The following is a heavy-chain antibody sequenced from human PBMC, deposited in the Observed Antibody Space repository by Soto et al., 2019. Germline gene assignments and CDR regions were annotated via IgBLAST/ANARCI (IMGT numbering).Heavy chain of an antibody. CDR3: AKDDCSGGSCYAIGWFDP. Sequence: EVQLLESGGGLVQPGGSLRLSCAASGFTFSSYAMSWVRQAPGKGLEWVSAISGSGGSTYYADSVKGRFTISRDNSKNTLYPQMNSLRAEDTAVYYCAKDDCSGGSCYAIGWFDPWGQGTLVTVSS. V-gene: IGHV3-23*01. CDR1: GFTFSSYA. J-gene: IGHJ5*02. CDR2: ISGSGGST. D-gene: IGHD2-15*01.